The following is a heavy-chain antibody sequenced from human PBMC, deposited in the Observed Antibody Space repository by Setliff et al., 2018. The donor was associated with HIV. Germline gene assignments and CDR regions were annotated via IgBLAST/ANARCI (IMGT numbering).Heavy chain of an antibody. CDR2: IYHSGST. Sequence: SLTCAVSGYSISRGYYWGWIRQPPGKGLEWIGNIYHSGSTFYNPSLKSRVTTSVDTSKNQFSLKLRSVTAADTAVYYCARGYGHIVEVIASDAFDIWGQGIMVTVSS. V-gene: IGHV4-38-2*01. CDR3: ARGYGHIVEVIASDAFDI. D-gene: IGHD2-21*01. CDR1: GYSISRGYY. J-gene: IGHJ3*02.